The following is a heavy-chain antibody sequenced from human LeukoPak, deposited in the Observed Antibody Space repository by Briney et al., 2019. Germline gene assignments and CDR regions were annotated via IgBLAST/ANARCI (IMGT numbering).Heavy chain of an antibody. D-gene: IGHD6-6*01. CDR2: ISDSGGST. CDR1: GFTLSSYA. V-gene: IGHV3-23*01. CDR3: AKGSSGGRPYYFDY. Sequence: RGSLRLSCVGSGFTLSSYAMSWVRQAPGKGLEGVAAISDSGGSTYYADSVKGRFTISRDNSKNTVYLQMNSLRAEDTAVYYCAKGSSGGRPYYFDYWGQGTLVTVSS. J-gene: IGHJ4*02.